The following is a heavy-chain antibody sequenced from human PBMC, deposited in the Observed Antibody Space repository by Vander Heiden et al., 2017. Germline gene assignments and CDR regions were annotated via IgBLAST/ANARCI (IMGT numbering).Heavy chain of an antibody. CDR1: RASMSGYY. Sequence: QVQLQESGPGLARPSETLSLCCSVHRASMSGYYWVWIRQPAGKGLEWIGRIFASGETRYNPSLKSRVTMSVDRPKKQFSLELNSVTAADTGVYFCARAREYGDYCDYWGQGTLVAVSS. D-gene: IGHD2-8*01. J-gene: IGHJ4*02. V-gene: IGHV4-4*07. CDR2: IFASGET. CDR3: ARAREYGDYCDY.